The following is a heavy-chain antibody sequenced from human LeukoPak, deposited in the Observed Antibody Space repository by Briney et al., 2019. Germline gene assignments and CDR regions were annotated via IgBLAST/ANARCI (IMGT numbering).Heavy chain of an antibody. Sequence: GGSLRLSCAASGFTFSIYEMNWVRKAPGKGLEWVSYISTGGTTIHYADSVKGRFTISRDNAKNSLYLQMNSLRAEDTAVYYCARSGGNFDYWGQGTLVTVSP. CDR2: ISTGGTTI. CDR3: ARSGGNFDY. V-gene: IGHV3-48*03. D-gene: IGHD3-16*01. J-gene: IGHJ4*02. CDR1: GFTFSIYE.